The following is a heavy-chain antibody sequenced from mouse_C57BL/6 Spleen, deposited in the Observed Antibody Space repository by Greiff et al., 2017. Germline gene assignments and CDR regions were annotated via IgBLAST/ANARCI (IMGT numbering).Heavy chain of an antibody. V-gene: IGHV1-75*01. J-gene: IGHJ3*01. CDR2: IFPGSGST. CDR1: GYTFTDYY. CDR3: ASYGQLRFWFAY. Sequence: VQLQQSGPELVKPGASVKISCKASGYTFTDYYINWVKQRPGQGLEWIGWIFPGSGSTYYHEKFKGKATLTVDKSSSTAYMLLSSLTSEDSAVYFCASYGQLRFWFAYWGQGTLVTVSA. D-gene: IGHD3-2*02.